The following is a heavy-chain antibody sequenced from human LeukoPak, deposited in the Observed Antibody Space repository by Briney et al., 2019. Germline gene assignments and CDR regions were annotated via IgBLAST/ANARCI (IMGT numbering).Heavy chain of an antibody. D-gene: IGHD3-16*01. CDR3: TRGAGWLIDY. V-gene: IGHV4-59*01. J-gene: IGHJ4*02. CDR1: DDSISDYY. CDR2: FHNSGTS. Sequence: SETLSLTCTVSDDSISDYYRGWIRQPPGKGLEWIGYFHNSGTSTYNPSLKSRVTISADTPKNQFSLKLNSLTTADTAVYYCTRGAGWLIDYWGQGILITVSS.